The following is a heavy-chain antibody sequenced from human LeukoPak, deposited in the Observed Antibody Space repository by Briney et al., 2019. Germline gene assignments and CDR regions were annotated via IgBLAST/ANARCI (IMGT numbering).Heavy chain of an antibody. CDR3: ARDPYDSSGYYYAPSDAFDI. CDR2: INPNSGGT. V-gene: IGHV1-2*02. CDR1: GYTFTGYY. Sequence: ASVKVSCKASGYTFTGYYMHWVRQAPGQGLEWMGWINPNSGGTNYAQKFQGRGTITMDRSISTAYMALRRLRSDDTAVYYCARDPYDSSGYYYAPSDAFDIWGQGTMVTVSS. D-gene: IGHD3-22*01. J-gene: IGHJ3*02.